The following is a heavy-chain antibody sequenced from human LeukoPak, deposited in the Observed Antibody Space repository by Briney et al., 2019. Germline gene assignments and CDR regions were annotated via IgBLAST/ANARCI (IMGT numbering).Heavy chain of an antibody. J-gene: IGHJ3*02. D-gene: IGHD3-10*01. CDR2: MNPNSGNT. Sequence: ASVKVSCKASGYTFTSYDINWVRQATGQGLEWMGWMNPNSGNTGYAQKFQGRVTMTRNTSISTAYMELSSLRYEDTAVYYCAREGTQSDAFDIWGQGTMVTVSS. CDR1: GYTFTSYD. V-gene: IGHV1-8*01. CDR3: AREGTQSDAFDI.